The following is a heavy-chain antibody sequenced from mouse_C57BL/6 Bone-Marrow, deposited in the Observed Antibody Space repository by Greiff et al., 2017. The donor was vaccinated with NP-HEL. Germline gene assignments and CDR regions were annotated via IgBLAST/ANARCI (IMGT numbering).Heavy chain of an antibody. J-gene: IGHJ2*01. V-gene: IGHV3-6*01. D-gene: IGHD1-1*01. CDR1: GYSITSGYY. Sequence: EVKLQESGPGLVKPSQSLSLTCSVTGYSITSGYYWNWIRQFPGNKLEWMGYISYDGSNNYNPSLKNRISITRYTSKNQFFLKLNSVTTEDTATYYCASAPYGSSSYYFDYWGQGTTLTVSS. CDR2: ISYDGSN. CDR3: ASAPYGSSSYYFDY.